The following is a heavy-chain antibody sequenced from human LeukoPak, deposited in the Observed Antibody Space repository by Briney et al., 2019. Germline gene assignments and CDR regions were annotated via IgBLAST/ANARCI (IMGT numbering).Heavy chain of an antibody. Sequence: SETLSLTCTVSGGSISSYYWGWIRQPPGKGLEWIGSIFYSGSTDYNPPLESRVTISVDTSKNQFSLNLSSLTAADTAVYYCARYSSTSRAKIDYWGQGTLVTVSS. V-gene: IGHV4-39*07. CDR3: ARYSSTSRAKIDY. D-gene: IGHD6-13*01. CDR2: IFYSGST. CDR1: GGSISSYY. J-gene: IGHJ4*02.